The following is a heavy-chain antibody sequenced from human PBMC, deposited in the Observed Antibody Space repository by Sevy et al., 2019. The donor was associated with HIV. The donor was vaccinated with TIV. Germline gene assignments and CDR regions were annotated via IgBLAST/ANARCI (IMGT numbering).Heavy chain of an antibody. CDR1: GFTFSKYS. D-gene: IGHD2-8*01. Sequence: GGLRLSCAASGFTFSKYSMSWVRQPPGKGLEWVSTLSFGCGEINYADSVKGRFTISRDNSKSSVYLQMNILRPEDTAVYYCAREGCTKPHDYWGQGTLVTVSS. V-gene: IGHV3-23*01. CDR3: AREGCTKPHDY. J-gene: IGHJ4*02. CDR2: LSFGCGEI.